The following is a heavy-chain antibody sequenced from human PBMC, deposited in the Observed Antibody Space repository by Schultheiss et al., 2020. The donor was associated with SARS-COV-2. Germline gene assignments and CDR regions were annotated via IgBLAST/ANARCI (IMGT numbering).Heavy chain of an antibody. Sequence: GGSLRLSCAASGFTFSSYEMNWVRQAPGKGLEWVGRIKSKTDGGTTDYAAPVKGRFTISRDDSKNTLYLQMNSLKTEDTAVYYCAKRYSSGSYAYWGQGTLVTVSS. D-gene: IGHD6-19*01. CDR2: IKSKTDGGTT. J-gene: IGHJ4*02. CDR3: AKRYSSGSYAY. V-gene: IGHV3-15*01. CDR1: GFTFSSYE.